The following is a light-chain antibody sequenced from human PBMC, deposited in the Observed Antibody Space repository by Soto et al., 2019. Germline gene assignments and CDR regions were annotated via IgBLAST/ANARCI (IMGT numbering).Light chain of an antibody. CDR2: AAS. CDR3: QQYGTSPPWT. J-gene: IGKJ1*01. CDR1: QSVTSNY. Sequence: EIVLTQSPGTLSLSPGERATLSCRASQSVTSNYLAWYQQKPGQAPRLLIYAASRRAPGIPDRFSASGSGTAFTLTISSLEPEDFAVYFCQQYGTSPPWTFGQGAKVDIK. V-gene: IGKV3-20*01.